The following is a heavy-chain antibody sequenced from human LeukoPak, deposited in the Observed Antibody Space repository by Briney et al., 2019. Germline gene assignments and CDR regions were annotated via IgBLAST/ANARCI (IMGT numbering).Heavy chain of an antibody. CDR2: ISYDGSNK. J-gene: IGHJ4*02. Sequence: GGSLRVSCAASGFTFSSYAMHWVRQAPGKGLEGGAVISYDGSNKYYADSVKGRFTISRDNSKNTRNLQMNSLRAEDTAVYYCARDQLKEAVAGFFDYWGQGTLVTVSS. CDR3: ARDQLKEAVAGFFDY. V-gene: IGHV3-30-3*01. CDR1: GFTFSSYA. D-gene: IGHD6-19*01.